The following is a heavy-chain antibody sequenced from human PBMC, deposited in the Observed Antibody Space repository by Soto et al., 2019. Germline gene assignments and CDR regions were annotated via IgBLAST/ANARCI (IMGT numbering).Heavy chain of an antibody. CDR3: SRVPRRNQGAPLAY. D-gene: IGHD1-26*01. V-gene: IGHV3-49*03. CDR1: GFTFGDYA. CDR2: ITSKRYGGTT. Sequence: GGSLRLSCTASGFTFGDYAMIWFRQAPGKGLELVGFITSKRYGGTTEYAASVKGRFTISRDDSKSIAYLQMNSLKIDDTAVYHCSRVPRRNQGAPLAYWGQGNLVTVSS. J-gene: IGHJ4*02.